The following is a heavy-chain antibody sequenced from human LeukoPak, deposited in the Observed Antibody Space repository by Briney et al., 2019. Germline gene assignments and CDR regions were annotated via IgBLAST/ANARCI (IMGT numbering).Heavy chain of an antibody. CDR1: GYTFTGYY. Sequence: ASVKVSCKASGYTFTGYYMHWVRQAPGQVLEWMGWINPNSGGTNYAQKFQGRVTMTRDTSISTAYMELSRLRSDDTAVYYCARDADPITIFGVVTPIDYWGQGTLVTVSS. V-gene: IGHV1-2*02. J-gene: IGHJ4*02. CDR3: ARDADPITIFGVVTPIDY. D-gene: IGHD3-3*01. CDR2: INPNSGGT.